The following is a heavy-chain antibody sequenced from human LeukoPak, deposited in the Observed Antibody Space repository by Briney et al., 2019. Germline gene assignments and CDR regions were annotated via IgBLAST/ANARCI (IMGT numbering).Heavy chain of an antibody. CDR1: GFIFSSYG. D-gene: IGHD6-19*01. CDR3: AKDREQWLAQIDY. J-gene: IGHJ4*02. V-gene: IGHV3-23*01. CDR2: ISGSGDSS. Sequence: GGSLRLSCAASGFIFSSYGLSWVRQAPGKGLEWVSSISGSGDSSSYADSVKGRFTISRDNSKNTLYLQMNSLTAEDTAVYYCAKDREQWLAQIDYWGQGTLVTVSS.